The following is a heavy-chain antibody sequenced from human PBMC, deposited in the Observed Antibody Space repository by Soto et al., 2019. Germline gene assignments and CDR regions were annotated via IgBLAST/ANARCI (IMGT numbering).Heavy chain of an antibody. CDR1: GFTFNYYW. CDR2: IHSDGSST. J-gene: IGHJ3*01. Sequence: EVQLVESEGGLVQRGGSLRLSCAASGFTFNYYWMHWVRQAPGQGLVWVSHIHSDGSSTTYADSVQGRFTISRDNAENTLYLQMNSLRAEDTAVYFCARGDKGGFDLWGQATTVTVSS. V-gene: IGHV3-74*01. D-gene: IGHD2-21*02. CDR3: ARGDKGGFDL.